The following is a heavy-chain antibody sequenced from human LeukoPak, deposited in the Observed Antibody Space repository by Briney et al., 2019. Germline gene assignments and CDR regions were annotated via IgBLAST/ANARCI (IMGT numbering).Heavy chain of an antibody. V-gene: IGHV4-30-2*01. CDR2: IHESGNT. CDR1: GGSINSRDYY. CDR3: ARDKVNYDVLTGYYTFTKGDYYGMDV. D-gene: IGHD3-9*01. J-gene: IGHJ6*02. Sequence: SETLSLTCVVSGGSINSRDYYWSWIRQPAGKGLEWIGHIHESGNTYFNPSLKSRVTISLDRSRNQFSLKLNSVTAADTAVHYCARDKVNYDVLTGYYTFTKGDYYGMDVWGQGTTVTVSS.